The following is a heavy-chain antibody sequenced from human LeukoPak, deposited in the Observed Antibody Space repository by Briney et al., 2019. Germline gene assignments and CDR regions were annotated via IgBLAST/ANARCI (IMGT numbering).Heavy chain of an antibody. Sequence: GASVKVSCKASVYTFTTYDITWVRQATGQGLEWMGWMNPNSGNTGYAQKFQGRVTITTDESTSTAYMELSSLRSEDTAVYYCARDDYGGNSELGYWGQGTLVTVSS. CDR1: VYTFTTYD. V-gene: IGHV1-8*01. CDR3: ARDDYGGNSELGY. J-gene: IGHJ4*02. D-gene: IGHD4-23*01. CDR2: MNPNSGNT.